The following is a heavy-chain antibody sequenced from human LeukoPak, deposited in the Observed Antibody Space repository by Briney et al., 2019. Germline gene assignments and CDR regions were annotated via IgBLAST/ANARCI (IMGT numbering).Heavy chain of an antibody. CDR1: GFTVSSNY. J-gene: IGHJ6*03. Sequence: GGSLRLSCAASGFTVSSNYMSWVRQAPGKGLEWVSVIYSGGSTYYADSVKGRFTISRDNSKNTLYLQMNSLKASDTAMYYCARHRGDYYYYMDVWGKGTTVTVSS. CDR2: IYSGGST. V-gene: IGHV3-53*01. D-gene: IGHD4-17*01. CDR3: ARHRGDYYYYMDV.